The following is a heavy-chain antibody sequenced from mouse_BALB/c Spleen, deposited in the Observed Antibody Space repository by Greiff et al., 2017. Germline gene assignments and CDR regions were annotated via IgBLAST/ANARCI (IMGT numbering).Heavy chain of an antibody. CDR1: GFSLTSYG. Sequence: VQRVESGPGLVAPSQSLSITCTVSGFSLTSYGVHWVRQPPGKGLEWLGVIWAGGSTNYNSALMSRLSISKDNSKSQVFLKMNSLQTDDTAMYYCARDGTTADPFYYAMDYWGQGTSVTVSS. D-gene: IGHD1-2*01. CDR2: IWAGGST. J-gene: IGHJ4*01. V-gene: IGHV2-9*02. CDR3: ARDGTTADPFYYAMDY.